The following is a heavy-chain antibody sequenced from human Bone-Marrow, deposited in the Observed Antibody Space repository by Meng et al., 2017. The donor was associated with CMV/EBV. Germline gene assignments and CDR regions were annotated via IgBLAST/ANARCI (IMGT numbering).Heavy chain of an antibody. D-gene: IGHD1-1*01. CDR1: GYPFISYD. CDR2: INPNTGNT. J-gene: IGHJ5*02. Sequence: AAVKVSCKTSGYPFISYDINWLRQAAGQGLEWMGWINPNTGNTGYAQKFQGRVTITNDHSLNTPYMEVSSLRSEETSVYYCARGRNTQRRNWVDLWGQGTLVTVSS. CDR3: ARGRNTQRRNWVDL. V-gene: IGHV1-8*03.